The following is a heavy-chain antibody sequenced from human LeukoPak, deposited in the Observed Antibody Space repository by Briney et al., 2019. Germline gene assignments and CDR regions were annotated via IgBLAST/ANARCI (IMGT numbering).Heavy chain of an antibody. CDR3: ARGKGFRRYFDWQTERHDAFDI. V-gene: IGHV1-2*02. CDR1: GYTFTGYY. Sequence: GASVKVSCKASGYTFTGYYMHWVRQAPGQGLEWMGWINPNSGGTNYAQKFQGRVTMTRDTSISTAYMELSRLRSDDTAVYYCARGKGFRRYFDWQTERHDAFDIWGQGTMVTVSS. CDR2: INPNSGGT. D-gene: IGHD3-9*01. J-gene: IGHJ3*02.